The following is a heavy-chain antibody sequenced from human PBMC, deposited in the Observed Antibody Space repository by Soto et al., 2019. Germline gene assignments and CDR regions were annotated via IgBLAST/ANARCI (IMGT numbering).Heavy chain of an antibody. J-gene: IGHJ4*02. Sequence: GGSLRLSCAASGFTFSLYNMNWVRQAPGKGLEWVSSISSSSSTIDYADSVKGRFTISRDNARKLLFLQMDSLRAEDTAVYYCARDPLLGQCSDGSCHLRWGRGTLVTVSS. CDR3: ARDPLLGQCSDGSCHLR. CDR1: GFTFSLYN. CDR2: ISSSSSTI. V-gene: IGHV3-48*01. D-gene: IGHD2-15*01.